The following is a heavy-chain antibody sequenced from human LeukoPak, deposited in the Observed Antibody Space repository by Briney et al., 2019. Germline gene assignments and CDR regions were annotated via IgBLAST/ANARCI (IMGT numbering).Heavy chain of an antibody. V-gene: IGHV4-59*08. CDR3: ARHQKGISSWFSS. J-gene: IGHJ5*01. CDR1: SGSTSSYY. CDR2: IFYSGST. D-gene: IGHD6-13*01. Sequence: SETLSLTCTVSSGSTSSYYWSWIRQPPGKGLEWIGYIFYSGSTNYNPSLKSRVTISADTSQNQFSLKLSSVTAADTAVYYCARHQKGISSWFSSWGQGTLVAVSS.